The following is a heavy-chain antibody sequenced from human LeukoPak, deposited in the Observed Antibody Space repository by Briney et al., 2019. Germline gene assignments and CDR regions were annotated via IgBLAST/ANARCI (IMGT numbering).Heavy chain of an antibody. CDR1: GGSFSGSY. D-gene: IGHD3-16*01. Sequence: SETLSLTCAVYGGSFSGSYWSWIRQPPGKGLEWIGEINHSGSTNYNPSLKSRVTISVDTSKNQFSLKLSSVTAADTAVYYCARHKRGQYYFDYWGQGTLVTVSS. V-gene: IGHV4-34*01. CDR3: ARHKRGQYYFDY. CDR2: INHSGST. J-gene: IGHJ4*02.